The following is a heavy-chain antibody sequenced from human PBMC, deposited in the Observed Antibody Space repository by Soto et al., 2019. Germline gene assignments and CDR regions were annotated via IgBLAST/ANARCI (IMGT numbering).Heavy chain of an antibody. CDR1: GYSFTGYY. CDR2: INPDSGAT. Sequence: ASVKVSFKASGYSFTGYYIHCVRQAPGQGLEWMGWINPDSGATNYAQNFQGRVTLTSDTSISTASMDLTSLTSDDTAVYYCARGDYGTGGYPFPYFDYWGQGTLVTVSS. CDR3: ARGDYGTGGYPFPYFDY. D-gene: IGHD2-8*02. J-gene: IGHJ4*02. V-gene: IGHV1-2*02.